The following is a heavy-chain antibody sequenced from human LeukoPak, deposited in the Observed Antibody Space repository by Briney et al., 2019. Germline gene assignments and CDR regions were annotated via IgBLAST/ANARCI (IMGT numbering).Heavy chain of an antibody. CDR1: GYTFTSYG. V-gene: IGHV1-18*01. Sequence: ASVKVSCKASGYTFTSYGIRWVRQAPGQGLEWMGWISAYNGNTNYAQKLQGRVTMTTDTSTSTAYMELRSPRSDDTAVYYCARNLHHYGDLDYWGQGTLVTVSS. CDR2: ISAYNGNT. D-gene: IGHD4-17*01. J-gene: IGHJ4*02. CDR3: ARNLHHYGDLDY.